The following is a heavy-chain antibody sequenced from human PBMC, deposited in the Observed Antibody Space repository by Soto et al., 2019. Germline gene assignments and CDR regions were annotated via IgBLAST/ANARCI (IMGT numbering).Heavy chain of an antibody. J-gene: IGHJ6*02. CDR2: INHSGST. Sequence: PSETLSLTCAVYGGSFSGYYWSWIRQPPGKGLEWIGEINHSGSTNYNPSLKSRATISVDTSKNQFSLKLSSVTAADTAVYYCARHRKLRSGARYYYYGMDVWGQGTKVTVSS. CDR1: GGSFSGYY. D-gene: IGHD1-26*01. V-gene: IGHV4-34*01. CDR3: ARHRKLRSGARYYYYGMDV.